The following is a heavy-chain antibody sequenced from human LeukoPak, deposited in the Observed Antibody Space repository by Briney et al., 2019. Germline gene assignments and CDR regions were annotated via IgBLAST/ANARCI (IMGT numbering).Heavy chain of an antibody. D-gene: IGHD3-3*01. CDR1: GGSISSYY. V-gene: IGHV4-4*07. Sequence: PSETLSLTCTVSGGSISSYYWSWIRQPAGKGLEWIGRIYTSWSTNYNPSLKSRVTMSVDTSKNQFSLKLSSVTAADTAVYYCARETRITIFGVVLYYFDYWGQGTLVTVSS. CDR2: IYTSWST. J-gene: IGHJ4*02. CDR3: ARETRITIFGVVLYYFDY.